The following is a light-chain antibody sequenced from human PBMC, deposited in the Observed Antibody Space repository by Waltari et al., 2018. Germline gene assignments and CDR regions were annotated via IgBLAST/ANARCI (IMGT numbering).Light chain of an antibody. CDR1: RYNLGNNY. CDR2: DNN. J-gene: IGLJ3*02. V-gene: IGLV1-51*01. Sequence: QSVLTQPPSVSAAPGQKVPISCYGSRYNLGNNYVSWYQQLPGTAPKLLIYDNNKRPSGIPDRFSGSKSGTSATLGITGLQTGDEADYYCGTWDSSLSAHWVFGGGTKLTVL. CDR3: GTWDSSLSAHWV.